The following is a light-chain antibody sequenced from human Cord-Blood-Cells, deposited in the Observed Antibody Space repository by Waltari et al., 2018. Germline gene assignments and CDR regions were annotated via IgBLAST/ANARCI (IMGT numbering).Light chain of an antibody. Sequence: SYELTQPPSVSVSPGQTASITCSGDKLGDKYACWYQQKPGQSPVLVIYQDSKRPSGVPELFSGANPGNTATLTISGTQAMDEADYYCQAWDSSTYVVFGGGTKLTVL. CDR2: QDS. CDR1: KLGDKY. V-gene: IGLV3-1*01. J-gene: IGLJ2*01. CDR3: QAWDSSTYVV.